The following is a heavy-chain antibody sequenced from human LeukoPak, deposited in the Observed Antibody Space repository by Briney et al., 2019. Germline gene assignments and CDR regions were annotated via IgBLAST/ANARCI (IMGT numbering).Heavy chain of an antibody. CDR2: ISYDGSNK. Sequence: PGRSLRLSCAASGFTFSSYAMHWVRQAPGKGLEWVAVISYDGSNKYYADSVKGRFTISRDNSKNTLYLQMNSLRAEDTAVYYCARGRGIQLWHAFDIWGQGTMVTVSS. CDR1: GFTFSSYA. V-gene: IGHV3-30-3*01. J-gene: IGHJ3*02. CDR3: ARGRGIQLWHAFDI. D-gene: IGHD5-18*01.